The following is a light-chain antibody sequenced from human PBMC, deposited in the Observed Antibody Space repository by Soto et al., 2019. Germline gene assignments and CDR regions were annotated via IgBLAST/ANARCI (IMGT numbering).Light chain of an antibody. CDR1: QSLLQSDGYKN. J-gene: IGKJ2*01. Sequence: EIVMTQSPLSLPVTPGEPASISCRSSQSLLQSDGYKNLDWYLQKPGQSPQLLIYLGSNRASGVPDRCSGSGSGTDFTLDVSRVEADDVVVDYCMEGIDTPYTFGQGTKLEIK. CDR2: LGS. CDR3: MEGIDTPYT. V-gene: IGKV2-28*01.